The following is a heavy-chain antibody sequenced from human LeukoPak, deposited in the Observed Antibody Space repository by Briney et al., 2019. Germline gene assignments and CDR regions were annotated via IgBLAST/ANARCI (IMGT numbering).Heavy chain of an antibody. D-gene: IGHD4-17*01. CDR1: GFTFSSYS. CDR3: ANDYGDSLTAFDY. Sequence: PGGSLRLSCAASGFTFSSYSMHWVRQAPGKGLEWVAFIRYDGSNKYYADSVKGRFTISRDNSKNTLYLQMNSLRAEDTAVYYCANDYGDSLTAFDYWGQGTLVTVSS. CDR2: IRYDGSNK. V-gene: IGHV3-30*02. J-gene: IGHJ4*02.